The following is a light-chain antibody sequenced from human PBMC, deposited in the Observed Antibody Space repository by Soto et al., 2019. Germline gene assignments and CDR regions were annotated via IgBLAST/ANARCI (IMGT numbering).Light chain of an antibody. Sequence: QSALTQPRSVSGSPGQSVTISCTGTSGDVGAYNLVSWYQQHPGRAPQLIIYEVRNRPSGISFRFSGSKSGNTASLTISGLQAEDEADYYCSSYTSKSSLIFGGGTKLTVL. CDR1: SGDVGAYNL. CDR3: SSYTSKSSLI. CDR2: EVR. V-gene: IGLV2-14*01. J-gene: IGLJ2*01.